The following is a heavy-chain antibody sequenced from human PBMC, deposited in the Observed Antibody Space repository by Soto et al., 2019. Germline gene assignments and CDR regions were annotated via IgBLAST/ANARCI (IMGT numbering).Heavy chain of an antibody. J-gene: IGHJ4*02. CDR1: GFTFSDHY. Sequence: EVQLVESGGGLVQPGGSLRLSCAASGFTFSDHYMDWVRQAPGKGLEWVGRTGNIANGYTTEYAASVKGRFTISRDDSKNSLYLQMNSLKTEDTAVYYCAREGGYCSSTSCYRPPDYWGQGTLVTVSS. D-gene: IGHD2-2*01. V-gene: IGHV3-72*01. CDR2: TGNIANGYTT. CDR3: AREGGYCSSTSCYRPPDY.